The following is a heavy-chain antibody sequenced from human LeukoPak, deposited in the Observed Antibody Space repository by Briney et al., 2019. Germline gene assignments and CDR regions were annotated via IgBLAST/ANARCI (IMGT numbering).Heavy chain of an antibody. CDR1: GGSISSYY. J-gene: IGHJ4*02. D-gene: IGHD1-26*01. CDR3: ARAAGSHFDY. V-gene: IGHV4-59*01. Sequence: SETLSLTCTVSGGSISSYYWSWIRQPPGKGLEWNGYIYYSGSTNYNPSLKSRVTISVDTSKNQFSLKLSSVTAADTALYYCARAAGSHFDYWGQGTLVTVSS. CDR2: IYYSGST.